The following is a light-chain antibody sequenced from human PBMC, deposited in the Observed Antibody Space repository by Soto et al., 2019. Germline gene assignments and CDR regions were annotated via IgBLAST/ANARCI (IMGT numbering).Light chain of an antibody. Sequence: QSVLTQPPSVSGAPGQWITISCTGSSSNIGAGFDVHWYQKLPGTAPKLLMYGNNNLPSGVPDRFSGSKSGTSASLAITGLQAEDEADYYCQSYDSSLSGSEVFGTGTKDTVL. CDR3: QSYDSSLSGSEV. CDR1: SSNIGAGFD. V-gene: IGLV1-40*01. CDR2: GNN. J-gene: IGLJ1*01.